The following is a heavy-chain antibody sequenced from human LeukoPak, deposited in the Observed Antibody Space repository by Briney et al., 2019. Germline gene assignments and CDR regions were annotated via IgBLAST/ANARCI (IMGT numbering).Heavy chain of an antibody. CDR1: GFTFSSYS. V-gene: IGHV3-74*01. CDR3: ARVAYDYDTSGRFDY. Sequence: PGGSLRLSCAASGFTFSSYSMNWVRQPPGKGLVWVSHISTDGSATSYADSVKGRFTISRDNAKNTLYLQLNSLRAEDTAVYYCARVAYDYDTSGRFDYWGQGTLVTVSS. D-gene: IGHD3-22*01. CDR2: ISTDGSAT. J-gene: IGHJ4*02.